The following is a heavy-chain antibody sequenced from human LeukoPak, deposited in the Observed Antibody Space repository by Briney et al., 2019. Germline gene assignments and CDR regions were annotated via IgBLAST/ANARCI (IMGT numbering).Heavy chain of an antibody. J-gene: IGHJ4*02. Sequence: ASVKVSFKASGFTFSNYYMHWVRQAPGLGLEWMGISNPSGGRTSFAQKFQGRLTMTRDTSTSTIYMDLSSLRSEDTAVYYCARDKSNGGNSATFDYWGQGTLVIVSS. CDR2: SNPSGGRT. CDR1: GFTFSNYY. CDR3: ARDKSNGGNSATFDY. D-gene: IGHD4-23*01. V-gene: IGHV1-46*01.